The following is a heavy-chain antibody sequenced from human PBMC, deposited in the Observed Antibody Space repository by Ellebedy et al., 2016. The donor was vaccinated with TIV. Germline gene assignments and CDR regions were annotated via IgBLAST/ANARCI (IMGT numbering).Heavy chain of an antibody. Sequence: GESLKISCADSGFTFHTYAMSWVRQAPGKGLEWVSHISGSGVTTYYADSVRGRFSISRDNSKNTLFLQMNSLRADDTAVYYCAGYRGEAVAGNWFDPWGQGTLVTVSS. CDR3: AGYRGEAVAGNWFDP. CDR2: ISGSGVTT. V-gene: IGHV3-23*01. D-gene: IGHD6-19*01. CDR1: GFTFHTYA. J-gene: IGHJ5*02.